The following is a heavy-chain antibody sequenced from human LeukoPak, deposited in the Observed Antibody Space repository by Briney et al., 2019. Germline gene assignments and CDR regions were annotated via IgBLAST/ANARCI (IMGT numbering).Heavy chain of an antibody. CDR3: ARDRVVRGVYFDY. CDR1: GFTFSSYA. V-gene: IGHV3-64*01. J-gene: IGHJ4*02. CDR2: ISSNGGST. Sequence: GGSLRLSCAASGFTFSSYAMHWVRQAPGKGLEYVSAISSNGGSTYYANSVKGRFTISRDNSKNTLYLQMGSLRAEGMAVYYCARDRVVRGVYFDYWGQGTLVTVSS. D-gene: IGHD3-10*01.